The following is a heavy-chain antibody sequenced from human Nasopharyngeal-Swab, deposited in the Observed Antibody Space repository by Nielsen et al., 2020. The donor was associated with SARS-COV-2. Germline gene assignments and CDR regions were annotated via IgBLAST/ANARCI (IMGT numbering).Heavy chain of an antibody. CDR1: GGSISSYY. Sequence: GSLRLSCTVSGGSISSYYWSWIRQPAGKGLEWIGRIYTSGNTNYNPSLKSRVTMSVDTSKNQFSLKLTSVTAADTAVYYCARGPDNSGFYAFPFWGQVILVTVSS. V-gene: IGHV4-4*07. J-gene: IGHJ4*02. CDR3: ARGPDNSGFYAFPF. CDR2: IYTSGNT. D-gene: IGHD6-19*01.